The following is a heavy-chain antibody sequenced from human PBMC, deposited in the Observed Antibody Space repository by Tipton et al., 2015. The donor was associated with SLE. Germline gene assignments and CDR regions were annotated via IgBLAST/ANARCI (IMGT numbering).Heavy chain of an antibody. Sequence: LRLSCTVSGGSISSRYWSWIRQPPGKGLEWIGYIYYSGSTNYNPSLKSRVTISVDTSKNQFSLKLSSVTAADTAVYYCARVSSSWYLYYYYYMDVWGKGTTVTVSS. V-gene: IGHV4-59*11. CDR2: IYYSGST. CDR1: GGSISSRY. J-gene: IGHJ6*03. D-gene: IGHD6-13*01. CDR3: ARVSSSWYLYYYYYMDV.